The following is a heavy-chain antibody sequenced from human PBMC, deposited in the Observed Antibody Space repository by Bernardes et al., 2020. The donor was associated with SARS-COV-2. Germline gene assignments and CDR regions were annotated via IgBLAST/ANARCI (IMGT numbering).Heavy chain of an antibody. V-gene: IGHV3-11*01. CDR2: ISRSGSTI. Sequence: GGSLRLSCAFSGFTSSNSDMSWIRQAPGKGREGVSFISRSGSTIYYANPVRGRFTISRDNAKNSMSLQMNSLRAEDTAVYYCARGHDSSGYYPNRGGYYYGMDVWGQGTTVTVSS. D-gene: IGHD3-22*01. J-gene: IGHJ6*02. CDR1: GFTSSNSD. CDR3: ARGHDSSGYYPNRGGYYYGMDV.